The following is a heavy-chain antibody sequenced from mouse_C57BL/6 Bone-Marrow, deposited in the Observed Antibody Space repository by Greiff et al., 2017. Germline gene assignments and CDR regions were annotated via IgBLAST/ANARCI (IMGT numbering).Heavy chain of an antibody. J-gene: IGHJ2*01. D-gene: IGHD2-5*01. CDR1: GYTFTDYY. CDR3: ARVAAYYSKGSYFDY. Sequence: EVQLQQSGPELVKPGASVKISCKASGYTFTDYYMNWVKQSHGKSLEWIGDINPNHGGTSYNQKFKGKATLTVDKSSSTAYMELRSRTSEDSAVYYCARVAAYYSKGSYFDYWGQGTTLTGSS. CDR2: INPNHGGT. V-gene: IGHV1-26*01.